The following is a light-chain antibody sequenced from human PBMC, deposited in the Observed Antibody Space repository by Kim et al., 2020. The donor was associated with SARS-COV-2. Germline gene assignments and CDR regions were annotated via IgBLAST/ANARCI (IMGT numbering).Light chain of an antibody. CDR2: SNS. J-gene: IGLJ3*02. CDR3: AAWDDSRNGPV. V-gene: IGLV1-44*01. CDR1: SSNIGSNT. Sequence: QSVLTQPPSASGTPGQRVTISCSGSSSNIGSNTVNWYQQLPGTAPKLLIYSNSQRPSGVPDRFSGSKSGTSASLAISGLQSEDEADYYCAAWDDSRNGPVFGGGTQLTVL.